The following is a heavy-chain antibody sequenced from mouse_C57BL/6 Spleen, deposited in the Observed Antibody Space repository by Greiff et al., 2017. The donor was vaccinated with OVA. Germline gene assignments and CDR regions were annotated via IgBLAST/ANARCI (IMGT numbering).Heavy chain of an antibody. J-gene: IGHJ4*01. D-gene: IGHD2-1*01. CDR2: IDPNSGAT. CDR3: AKPSTNAGYSVDY. V-gene: IGHV1-72*01. Sequence: QVQLQQPGAELVKPGASVKLSCKASGYTFTSYWMHWVKQRPGRGLEWIGRIDPNSGATKYNEKFKSKATLTVDKSSSTAYMQLSSLTSEDSADYSGAKPSTNAGYSVDYWGQGTSVTVSS. CDR1: GYTFTSYW.